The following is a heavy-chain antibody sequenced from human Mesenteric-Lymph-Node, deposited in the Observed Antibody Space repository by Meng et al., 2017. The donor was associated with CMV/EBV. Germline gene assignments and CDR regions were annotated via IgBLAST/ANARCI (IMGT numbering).Heavy chain of an antibody. V-gene: IGHV3-74*01. CDR2: INGDGTST. CDR1: GFTFSSYW. J-gene: IGHJ4*02. Sequence: LSLTCAASGFTFSSYWMYWVRQAPGKGLVWVSRINGDGTSTSYGDPVKGRFTISRDNAKNSLYLQMNSLRVEDTAVYYCVRGGVRLPFDYWGQGTLVTVSS. CDR3: VRGGVRLPFDY. D-gene: IGHD5-18*01.